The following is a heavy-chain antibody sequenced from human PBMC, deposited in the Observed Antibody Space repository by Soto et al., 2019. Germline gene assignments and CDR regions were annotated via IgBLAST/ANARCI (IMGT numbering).Heavy chain of an antibody. Sequence: SETLSLTCTVSGGSISSGDYYWSWIRQPPGKGLEWIGYIYYSGSTYYNPSLKSRVTISVDTSKNQFSLKLSSVTAADTAVYYCARDHQAPSMLYEYGMDVWGQGTTVTVSS. CDR2: IYYSGST. V-gene: IGHV4-30-4*01. CDR1: GGSISSGDYY. D-gene: IGHD2-8*01. CDR3: ARDHQAPSMLYEYGMDV. J-gene: IGHJ6*02.